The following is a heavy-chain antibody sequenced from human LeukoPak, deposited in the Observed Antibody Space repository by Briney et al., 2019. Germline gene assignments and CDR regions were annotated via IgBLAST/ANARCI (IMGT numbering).Heavy chain of an antibody. Sequence: PGRSLRLSCAASGFIFSKYALHWVRQAPGKGLEWVAVVSFDGRSEYYADSVKGRFTISRDNSKNTLFLQMDSLRAEDTADYYCAKDRGYGDYYCGMDVWGQGTTVTVSS. CDR2: VSFDGRSE. CDR3: AKDRGYGDYYCGMDV. J-gene: IGHJ6*02. D-gene: IGHD5-18*01. CDR1: GFIFSKYA. V-gene: IGHV3-30*04.